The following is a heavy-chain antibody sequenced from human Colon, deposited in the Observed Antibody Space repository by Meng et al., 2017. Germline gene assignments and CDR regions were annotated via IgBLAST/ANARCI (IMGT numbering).Heavy chain of an antibody. V-gene: IGHV4-4*02. J-gene: IGHJ4*02. CDR2: ISHRGTT. CDR1: GGSISSSNW. Sequence: QVQLQESGPGLVKPSGTLSLACAVSGGSISSSNWWSWVRQPPGKGLEWIGEISHRGTTNYNPSLKSRVTISLDTSRNQFSLNLTSVTAADTAVYYCAAQRRSTSYPYYWGQGTLVTVSS. CDR3: AAQRRSTSYPYY. D-gene: IGHD3-16*01.